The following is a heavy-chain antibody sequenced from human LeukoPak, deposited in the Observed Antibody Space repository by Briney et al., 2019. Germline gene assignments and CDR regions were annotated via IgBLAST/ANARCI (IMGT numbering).Heavy chain of an antibody. V-gene: IGHV3-23*01. CDR1: GFTFSSYA. CDR2: MSDSGGST. D-gene: IGHD6-13*01. Sequence: GGSLRLPCAASGFTFSSYAMSWVRQAPGKGLEWVSTMSDSGGSTDYADSVKGRFTISRDNSKNTLYLQMNSLRAEDTAVYYCAKDRHEWSSWRLFDYWGQGTLVTVSS. J-gene: IGHJ4*02. CDR3: AKDRHEWSSWRLFDY.